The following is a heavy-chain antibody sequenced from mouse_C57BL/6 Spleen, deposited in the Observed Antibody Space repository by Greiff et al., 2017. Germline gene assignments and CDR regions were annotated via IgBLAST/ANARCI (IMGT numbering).Heavy chain of an antibody. D-gene: IGHD2-4*01. CDR3: ARHAYDYDEDYFDY. CDR2: ISSGGSYT. CDR1: GFTFSSYG. V-gene: IGHV5-6*01. J-gene: IGHJ2*01. Sequence: EVQLVESGGDLVKPGGSLKLSCAASGFTFSSYGMSWVRQTPDKRLEWVATISSGGSYTYYPDSVKGRFTISRDNAKNTLYLQMSSLKSEDTAMYYCARHAYDYDEDYFDYWGQGTTLTVSS.